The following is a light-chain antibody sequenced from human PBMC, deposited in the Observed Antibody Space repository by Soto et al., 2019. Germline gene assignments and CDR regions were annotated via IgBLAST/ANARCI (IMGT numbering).Light chain of an antibody. CDR2: AAS. Sequence: ETVMTQSPATLSVSPGERVTLSCRASQSRSNNLAWYQQKPGQSPRLLIYAASTRATGIPARFSGSGSGTEFTLTISSLQSEDFVVYYCQQYNLWPPGYTFGQGTKLEIK. CDR1: QSRSNN. CDR3: QQYNLWPPGYT. V-gene: IGKV3-15*01. J-gene: IGKJ2*01.